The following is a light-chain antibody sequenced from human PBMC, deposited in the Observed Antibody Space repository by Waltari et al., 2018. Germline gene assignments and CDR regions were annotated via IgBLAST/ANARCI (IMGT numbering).Light chain of an antibody. CDR1: SSDVGSYNL. CDR3: CLYAGTVV. Sequence: QSALTQPASVSGSPGQSITISCTGTSSDVGSYNLVSWYQQHPGKAPKLMIYEVSKRPSGVSNRCSGSKSGNTASLTIAGLQAEDEADYYCCLYAGTVVFGGGTKLTAL. V-gene: IGLV2-23*02. J-gene: IGLJ2*01. CDR2: EVS.